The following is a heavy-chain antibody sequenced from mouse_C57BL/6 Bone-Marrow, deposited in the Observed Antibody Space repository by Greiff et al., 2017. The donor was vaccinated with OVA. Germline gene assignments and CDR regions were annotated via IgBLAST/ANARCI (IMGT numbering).Heavy chain of an antibody. V-gene: IGHV1-7*01. CDR1: GYTFTSYW. CDR2: INPSSGYT. J-gene: IGHJ4*01. CDR3: ARSGGNYFWYYAMDY. Sequence: QVQLQQSGAELAKPGASVKLSCKASGYTFTSYWMHWVKQRPGQGLEWIGYINPSSGYTKYNQKFKDKATLTADTSSSTAYMQLSSLTSEDSAVYYCARSGGNYFWYYAMDYWGQGTSVTVSS. D-gene: IGHD2-1*01.